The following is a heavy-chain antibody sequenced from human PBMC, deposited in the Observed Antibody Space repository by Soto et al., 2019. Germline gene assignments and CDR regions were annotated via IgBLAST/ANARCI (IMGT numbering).Heavy chain of an antibody. V-gene: IGHV3-33*01. Sequence: QVQLVESGGGVVQPGRSLRLSCAASGFTFSSYGMHWVRQAPGKGLEWVAVIWYDGSNKYYADSVKGRFTISRDNSKNTLYLQMNSLRAEDTAVYYCARATMVRGAPFDYWGQGTLVTVSS. CDR3: ARATMVRGAPFDY. CDR1: GFTFSSYG. J-gene: IGHJ4*02. D-gene: IGHD3-10*01. CDR2: IWYDGSNK.